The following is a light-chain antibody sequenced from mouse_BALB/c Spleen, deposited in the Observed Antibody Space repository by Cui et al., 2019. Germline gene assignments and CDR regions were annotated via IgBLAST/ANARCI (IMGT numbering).Light chain of an antibody. Sequence: ESVLTQSQAIMAASLGQKATITCSPSSSLSSSSLHWYQQKSCASPKPLIYRTSHLASGVPARFSGSGSGTSYSLTISSVEAEDDATYYCQQWSGYPFTFGAGTKLELK. CDR3: QQWSGYPFT. CDR2: RTS. CDR1: SSLSSSS. J-gene: IGKJ5*01. V-gene: IGKV4-58*01.